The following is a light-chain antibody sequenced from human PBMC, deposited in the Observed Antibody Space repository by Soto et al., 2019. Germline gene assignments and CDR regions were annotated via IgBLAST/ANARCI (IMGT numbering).Light chain of an antibody. CDR1: QSISCY. CDR3: QQSSMTPFT. V-gene: IGKV1-39*01. Sequence: DIQMTQSPSSLSASAGDRVTITCRASQSISCYLNWYQQKPGKAPKLLIYAASNLQSEVPSRFSGSGSGTDFTLTISSLQPEDFATYFCQQSSMTPFTFGPGTKVEIK. J-gene: IGKJ3*01. CDR2: AAS.